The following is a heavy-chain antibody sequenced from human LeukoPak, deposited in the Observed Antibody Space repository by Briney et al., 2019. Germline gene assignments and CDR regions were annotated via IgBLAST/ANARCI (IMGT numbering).Heavy chain of an antibody. J-gene: IGHJ1*01. V-gene: IGHV3-33*06. CDR3: AKDGGYCSGGSCYSGAEYFQH. CDR2: IWYDGSNT. CDR1: GFTFSNYG. D-gene: IGHD2-15*01. Sequence: GGSLRLSCAASGFTFSNYGMHWVRQAPGKGLEWVAVIWYDGSNTYYADSVKGRFTISRDNSRNTLHLQMNSLRAEDTAVYYCAKDGGYCSGGSCYSGAEYFQHWGQGTLVTVSS.